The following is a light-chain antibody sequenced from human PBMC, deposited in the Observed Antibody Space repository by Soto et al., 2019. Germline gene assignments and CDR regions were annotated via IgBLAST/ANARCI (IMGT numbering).Light chain of an antibody. V-gene: IGLV2-8*01. CDR1: SSDVGGYNY. CDR3: SSYAGRNNLGV. J-gene: IGLJ1*01. CDR2: EVT. Sequence: QSALTQPPSASGAPGPSVTSSCTGTSSDVGGYNYVSWYQQHPGKAPKLMIYEVTKRPSGVPDRFSGSKSGNTASLTVSGLQAEDEADYYCSSYAGRNNLGVFGTGTKVTVL.